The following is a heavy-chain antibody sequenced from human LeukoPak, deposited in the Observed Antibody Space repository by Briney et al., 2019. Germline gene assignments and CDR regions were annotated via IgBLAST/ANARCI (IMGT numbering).Heavy chain of an antibody. J-gene: IGHJ3*02. CDR2: IYYSGST. CDR1: GGSISSYY. D-gene: IGHD6-19*01. Sequence: SETLSLTCTVSGGSISSYYWSWIRQPPGEGLEWIGYIYYSGSTNYNPSLKSRVTISVDTSKNQFSLKLSSVTAADTAVYYCARRSSGWYGGDDAFDIWGQGTMVTVSS. V-gene: IGHV4-59*08. CDR3: ARRSSGWYGGDDAFDI.